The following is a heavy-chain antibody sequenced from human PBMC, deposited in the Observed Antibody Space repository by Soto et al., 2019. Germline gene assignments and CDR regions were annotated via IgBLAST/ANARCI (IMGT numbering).Heavy chain of an antibody. CDR3: ARDQNGSPHFDY. CDR1: GASIRSYY. V-gene: IGHV4-59*01. J-gene: IGHJ4*02. Sequence: QVQLQESGPGLVKPSETLSLTCTVSGASIRSYYWSWIRQPPGKGLEWIGFIYYSGSTNYNPSLKSRVTISVDTSKNQFSLRVSSVTAADMAAYYCARDQNGSPHFDYWGQGTLVTVSS. CDR2: IYYSGST. D-gene: IGHD1-26*01.